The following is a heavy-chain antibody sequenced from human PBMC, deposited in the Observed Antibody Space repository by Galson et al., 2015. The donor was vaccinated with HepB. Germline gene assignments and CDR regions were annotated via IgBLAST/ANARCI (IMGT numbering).Heavy chain of an antibody. CDR1: GYTFTNYA. J-gene: IGHJ4*02. D-gene: IGHD4-23*01. Sequence: SVKVSCKASGYTFTNYAITWVRQAPGQGLEWIGWISGYSGDTKYAQKFQGRVSMTTDTSTNTAYMELRSLGYDDAAVYYCARIYTAVSPARIPTDYWGQGTLVAVSS. V-gene: IGHV1-18*01. CDR3: ARIYTAVSPARIPTDY. CDR2: ISGYSGDT.